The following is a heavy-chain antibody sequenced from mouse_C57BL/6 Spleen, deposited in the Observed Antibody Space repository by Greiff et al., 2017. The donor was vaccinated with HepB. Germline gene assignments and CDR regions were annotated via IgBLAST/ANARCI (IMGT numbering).Heavy chain of an antibody. Sequence: EVKLVESGPGLVKPSQSLSLTCSVTGYSITSGYYWNWIRQFPGNKLEWMGYISYDGSNNYNPSLKNRISITRDTSKNQFFLKLNSVTTEDTATYYCARPYDYDAYFDVWGTGTTVTVSS. CDR1: GYSITSGYY. D-gene: IGHD2-4*01. J-gene: IGHJ1*03. CDR3: ARPYDYDAYFDV. CDR2: ISYDGSN. V-gene: IGHV3-6*01.